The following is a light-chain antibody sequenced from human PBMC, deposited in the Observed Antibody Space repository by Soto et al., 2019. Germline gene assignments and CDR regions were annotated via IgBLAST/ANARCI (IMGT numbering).Light chain of an antibody. CDR1: QSVSSY. V-gene: IGKV3-15*01. CDR3: QQYSTWPPRYT. Sequence: EIVMTQSPATLSVSPGGRATLSCRASQSVSSYLAWYQQRPGQPPRLLIYRASTRATGIPARFSGSGSGTVFSLTIRSLQSEDFAVYFCQQYSTWPPRYTFGQGTKLEI. CDR2: RAS. J-gene: IGKJ2*01.